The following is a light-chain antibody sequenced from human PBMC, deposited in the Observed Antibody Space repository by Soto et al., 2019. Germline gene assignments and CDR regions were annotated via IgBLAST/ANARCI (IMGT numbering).Light chain of an antibody. J-gene: IGLJ1*01. CDR1: SSDVGAYNY. CDR3: SSFTSRSTPFV. Sequence: QSALTQPASVSGSPGQSITISCAGTSSDVGAYNYVAWYQQHPGKAPKLIVYDVTNRPSGVSNRLSGSKSGNTASLTISGLQAEDEADYYCSSFTSRSTPFVFGTGTKVTVL. V-gene: IGLV2-14*01. CDR2: DVT.